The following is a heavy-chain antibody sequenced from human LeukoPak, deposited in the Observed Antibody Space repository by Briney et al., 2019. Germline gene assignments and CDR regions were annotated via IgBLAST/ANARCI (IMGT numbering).Heavy chain of an antibody. V-gene: IGHV4-30-4*01. CDR3: ANSPMYYDTSGYSFFDD. Sequence: SETLSLTCAVSGGSITSGDYYWRWIRQPPGKGLEWIGYFYYSGSTSYCPSLKSRVTISADTSKNQFSLKLNSVTAADTAVYYCANSPMYYDTSGYSFFDDWGQGTLVTVSS. J-gene: IGHJ4*02. D-gene: IGHD3-22*01. CDR1: GGSITSGDYY. CDR2: FYYSGST.